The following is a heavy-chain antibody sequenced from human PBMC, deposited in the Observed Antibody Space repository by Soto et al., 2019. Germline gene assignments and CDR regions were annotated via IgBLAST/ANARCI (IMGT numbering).Heavy chain of an antibody. V-gene: IGHV4-34*01. CDR1: GGSFSGYY. CDR2: INHSGST. CDR3: ARAKAQCGSCYIYYMDV. J-gene: IGHJ6*03. D-gene: IGHD2-15*01. Sequence: PSETLSLTCAVYGGSFSGYYWIWIRQPPGKGLEWIGEINHSGSTNYNPSLKSRVTISVDTSKNQFSLKLSSVTAADTAVYYCARAKAQCGSCYIYYMDVWGKGTTVTVSS.